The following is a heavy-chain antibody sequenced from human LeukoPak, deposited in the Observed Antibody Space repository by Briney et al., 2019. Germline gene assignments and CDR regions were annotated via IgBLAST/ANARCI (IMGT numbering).Heavy chain of an antibody. Sequence: SQTLSLTCAISGDSVSTNNVAWNWIRQSPSRGLEWLGRTYYRSKWYNDYAVTVKSRITINPDTSKNQFSLQLNSVTPDDTAIYYCAREDLGAAYFDFWGQGTLVTVSS. V-gene: IGHV6-1*01. CDR1: GDSVSTNNVA. J-gene: IGHJ4*02. CDR2: TYYRSKWYN. CDR3: AREDLGAAYFDF. D-gene: IGHD3-16*01.